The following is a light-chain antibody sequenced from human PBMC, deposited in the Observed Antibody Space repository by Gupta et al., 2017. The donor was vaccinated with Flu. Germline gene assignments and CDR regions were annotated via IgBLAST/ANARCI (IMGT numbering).Light chain of an antibody. CDR1: HSISSW. CDR2: KAY. Sequence: PSALPAGVADRVTRTRRSSHSISSWLAWYQQKPGKAPNLLNNKAYTESTGVERRCSGRGAGKEFALTSSSLQPDDFVTYYMQQNKAYWTFGQGTKVEIK. J-gene: IGKJ1*01. CDR3: QQNKAYWT. V-gene: IGKV1-5*03.